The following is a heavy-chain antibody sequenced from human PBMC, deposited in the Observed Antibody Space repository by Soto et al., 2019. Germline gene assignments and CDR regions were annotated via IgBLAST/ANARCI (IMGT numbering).Heavy chain of an antibody. Sequence: PSETQSLTCTVSGCSIRSGDYYWSWIRQPPGKGLEWIGYIYYSGSTYYNPSLKSRVTISVDTSKNQFSLKLSSVTAADTAVYYCARDGLAVAEIDPWGQGTLVTVSS. CDR1: GCSIRSGDYY. J-gene: IGHJ5*02. D-gene: IGHD6-19*01. V-gene: IGHV4-30-4*01. CDR2: IYYSGST. CDR3: ARDGLAVAEIDP.